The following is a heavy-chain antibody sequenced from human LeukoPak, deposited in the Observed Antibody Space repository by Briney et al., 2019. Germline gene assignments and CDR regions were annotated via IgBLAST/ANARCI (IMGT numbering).Heavy chain of an antibody. V-gene: IGHV3-23*01. CDR1: VFTFSNYA. Sequence: GGSLRLTCAASVFTFSNYAMRWVRQAPEKGLEWVSGIRGSGGSTYYADSVKGRFTISRDNSKNTLYLQMNSLRAEDTAVYYCAKDPDCTSGICYTFFDYWGQGTLVTVSS. CDR2: IRGSGGST. CDR3: AKDPDCTSGICYTFFDY. D-gene: IGHD2-8*01. J-gene: IGHJ4*02.